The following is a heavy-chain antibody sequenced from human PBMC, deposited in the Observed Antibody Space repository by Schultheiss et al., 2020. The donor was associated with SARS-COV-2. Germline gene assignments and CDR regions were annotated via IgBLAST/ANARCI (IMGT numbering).Heavy chain of an antibody. J-gene: IGHJ4*02. CDR2: ISAYNGNT. CDR1: GYTFTSYG. Sequence: ASVKVSCKASGYTFTSYGISWVRQAPGQGLEWMGWISAYNGNTNYAQKLQGRVTMTTDTSTSTAYMELRSLRSDDTAVYYCAIDLGPIMRYYYDSSGYYQFDYWGQGTLVTVSS. CDR3: AIDLGPIMRYYYDSSGYYQFDY. D-gene: IGHD3-22*01. V-gene: IGHV1-18*01.